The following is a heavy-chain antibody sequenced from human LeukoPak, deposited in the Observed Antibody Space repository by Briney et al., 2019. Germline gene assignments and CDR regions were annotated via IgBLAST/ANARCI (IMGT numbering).Heavy chain of an antibody. CDR2: TSGSGGST. D-gene: IGHD6-13*01. CDR1: GFTFSSYA. CDR3: AKIFWAPAGPAYFDY. J-gene: IGHJ4*02. V-gene: IGHV3-23*01. Sequence: PGGSLRLSCAASGFTFSSYAMSWVRQAPGKGLEWVSATSGSGGSTYYADSVKGRFTISRDNSKNTLYLQMNSLRAEDPAVYYCAKIFWAPAGPAYFDYWAQEPLVPVSS.